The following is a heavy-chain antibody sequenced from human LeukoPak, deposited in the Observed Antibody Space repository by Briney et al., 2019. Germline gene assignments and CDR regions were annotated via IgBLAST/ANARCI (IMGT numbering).Heavy chain of an antibody. D-gene: IGHD3-10*01. CDR3: ARQVEGFGELFP. Sequence: ASVKVSCKASGYTFTSYDINWVRQATGQGLEWMGWMNPNSGNTGYAQKFQGRVTMTRNTSISTAYMELSSLRSEDTAVYYCARQVEGFGELFPWGQGTLVTVSS. V-gene: IGHV1-8*01. J-gene: IGHJ5*02. CDR1: GYTFTSYD. CDR2: MNPNSGNT.